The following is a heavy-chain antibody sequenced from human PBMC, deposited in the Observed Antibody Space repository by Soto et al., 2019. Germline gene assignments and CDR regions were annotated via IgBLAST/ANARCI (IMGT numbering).Heavy chain of an antibody. V-gene: IGHV3-15*01. CDR3: TLHVVVVTSVHNYFNS. CDR2: VKSKSDGETT. Sequence: EVHLVDSGGGLVKPGGSLTLSCAASGFTFSNAWMSWVRLAPGKGLEWVGRVKSKSDGETTDYAAPVKGRFTISRDDSKSTMYLQMNSLQIEDTAVYYCTLHVVVVTSVHNYFNSWGQGTLVTVSS. D-gene: IGHD2-21*02. J-gene: IGHJ4*02. CDR1: GFTFSNAW.